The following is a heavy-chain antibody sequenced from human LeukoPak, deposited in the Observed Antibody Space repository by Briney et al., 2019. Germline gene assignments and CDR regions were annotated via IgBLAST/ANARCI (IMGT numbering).Heavy chain of an antibody. J-gene: IGHJ4*02. CDR2: IYHSGST. CDR3: ARGSLGYCSGGSCYLAYYFDY. CDR1: GGSISSGGYS. D-gene: IGHD2-15*01. V-gene: IGHV4-30-2*01. Sequence: SQTLSLTCAVSGGSISSGGYSWSWIRQPPGKGLEWIGYIYHSGSTYYNPSLKSRVTISVDRSKNQFSLKLSSVPAADTAVYYCARGSLGYCSGGSCYLAYYFDYWGQGTLVTVSS.